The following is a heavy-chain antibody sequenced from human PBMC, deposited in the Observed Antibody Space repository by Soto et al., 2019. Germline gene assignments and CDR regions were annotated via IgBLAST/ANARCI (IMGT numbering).Heavy chain of an antibody. CDR3: ARLGGYVSVGYYYLWDS. V-gene: IGHV4-39*01. CDR1: DGSMNSDSSY. CDR2: INHSGST. J-gene: IGHJ4*02. Sequence: QLQLQESGPGLVKPSETLSLTCRVSDGSMNSDSSYWGWIRQPPGKGLEWIGVINHSGSTYHNLSFKGRVTMSVDGSRNQFSLKLTSMTAADTAVYYCARLGGYVSVGYYYLWDSWGQGTLVTVSS. D-gene: IGHD3-22*01.